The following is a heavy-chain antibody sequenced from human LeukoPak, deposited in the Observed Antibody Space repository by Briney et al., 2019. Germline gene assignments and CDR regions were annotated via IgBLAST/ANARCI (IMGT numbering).Heavy chain of an antibody. D-gene: IGHD6-19*01. Sequence: PGGSLRLSCAASGFTFSSYGMHWVRQAPGKGLEWVAFIRYDGSNKYHADSVKGRFTISRDNSKNMLYLQMNSLRPDDTAVFFCARPREPRRSQWLGAEYFHHWGQGTLVTVSS. CDR2: IRYDGSNK. CDR3: ARPREPRRSQWLGAEYFHH. CDR1: GFTFSSYG. J-gene: IGHJ1*01. V-gene: IGHV3-30*02.